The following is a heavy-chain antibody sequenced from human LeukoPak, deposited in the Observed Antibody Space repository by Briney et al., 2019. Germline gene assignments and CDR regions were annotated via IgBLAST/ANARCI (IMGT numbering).Heavy chain of an antibody. V-gene: IGHV4-59*01. CDR2: IYYSGST. CDR1: GGSLSSYY. J-gene: IGHJ5*02. CDR3: ARGLGYCSGGSCLNWFDP. Sequence: SETLSLTCTVSGGSLSSYYWSWIRQPPGKGLEWIGYIYYSGSTNYNPSLKSRVTISVDTSKNQFSLKLSSVTAADTAVYYCARGLGYCSGGSCLNWFDPWGQGTLVTVSS. D-gene: IGHD2-15*01.